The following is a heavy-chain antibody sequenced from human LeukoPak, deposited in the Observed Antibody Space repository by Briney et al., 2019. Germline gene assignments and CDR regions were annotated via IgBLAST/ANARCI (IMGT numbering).Heavy chain of an antibody. CDR1: GFTFSNYG. CDR2: MSYDGNKK. J-gene: IGHJ6*03. V-gene: IGHV3-30*18. Sequence: HPGRSLRLSCPASGFTFSNYGMHWVRQAPGKGLEWVAVMSYDGNKKYYADSVKGRFTISRDNSKNTLYLQMNSLRAEDMALYYCAKGGGPIAAAGTGSGYMDVWGKGTTVTVSS. CDR3: AKGGGPIAAAGTGSGYMDV. D-gene: IGHD6-13*01.